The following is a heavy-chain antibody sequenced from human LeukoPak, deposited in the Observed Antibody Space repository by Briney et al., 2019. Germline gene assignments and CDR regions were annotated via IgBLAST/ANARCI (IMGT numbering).Heavy chain of an antibody. J-gene: IGHJ4*02. D-gene: IGHD2-2*01. CDR2: ISSSSSYI. CDR1: GFTFSSYS. Sequence: GGSLRLSCAASGFTFSSYSMNWVRQAPGKGLEWVSSISSSSSYIYYADSVKGRFTISRDNAKNSLYLQMNSLRAEDTAVYYCARGTHPAASPFDYWGQGTLVTVSS. CDR3: ARGTHPAASPFDY. V-gene: IGHV3-21*01.